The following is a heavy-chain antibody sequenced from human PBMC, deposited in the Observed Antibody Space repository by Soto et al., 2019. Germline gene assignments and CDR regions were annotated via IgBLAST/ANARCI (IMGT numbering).Heavy chain of an antibody. CDR1: GFTFSSYG. V-gene: IGHV3-30*03. D-gene: IGHD4-17*01. J-gene: IGHJ6*01. CDR2: ISYDGTNK. CDR3: ASTGRGVTTFNDGMDV. Sequence: QVQLVESGGGVVQPGTSLRLSCAASGFTFSSYGMHWVRQAPGKGLEWVAVISYDGTNKYYADYVEGRFTISRDNPKNTLYLQMNSLRAEDTAVYYCASTGRGVTTFNDGMDVW.